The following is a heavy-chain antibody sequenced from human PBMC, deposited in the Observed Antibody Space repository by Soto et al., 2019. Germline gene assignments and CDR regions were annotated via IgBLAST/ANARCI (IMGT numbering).Heavy chain of an antibody. D-gene: IGHD6-13*01. CDR1: GFTFDDYA. CDR2: ISWNSGSI. CDR3: ALGGSSWYYFDY. V-gene: IGHV3-9*01. J-gene: IGHJ4*02. Sequence: EVQLVESGGGLVQPGRSLRLSCAASGFTFDDYAMHWVRQAPGKGLEWVSGISWNSGSIGYAESVKGRFTISRDNAKNSLYLQMNSLRAEDTALYYCALGGSSWYYFDYWGQGTLVTVSS.